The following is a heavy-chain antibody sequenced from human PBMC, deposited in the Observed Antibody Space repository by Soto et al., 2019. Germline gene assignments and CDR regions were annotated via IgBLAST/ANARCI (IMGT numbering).Heavy chain of an antibody. D-gene: IGHD2-2*01. V-gene: IGHV1-3*01. CDR1: GYTFASYA. CDR2: INAGSGHT. CDR3: ARGSRPAAIEDYFYYDMDV. Sequence: QVQLVQSGAEVKKPGASVKVSCRASGYTFASYAMHWVHQAPGQRLEWMGWINAGSGHTKYSQKFQGRVTITRDTSAITAYMELSSLRSEDTAVYYCARGSRPAAIEDYFYYDMDVWGQGTTVTVSS. J-gene: IGHJ6*02.